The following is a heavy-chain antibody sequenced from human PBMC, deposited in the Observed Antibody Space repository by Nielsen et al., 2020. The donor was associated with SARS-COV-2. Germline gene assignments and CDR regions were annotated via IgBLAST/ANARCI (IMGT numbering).Heavy chain of an antibody. CDR2: IYHSGST. Sequence: GSLRLSCAASGFIFRNYAMSWVRQAPGKGLEWIGEIYHSGSTNYNPSLKSRVTISVDKSKNQFSLKLSSVTPEDTAVYYCARGNGREYYFDYWGQGTLVTVSS. D-gene: IGHD4-11*01. J-gene: IGHJ4*02. CDR3: ARGNGREYYFDY. V-gene: IGHV4-4*02. CDR1: GFIFRNYA.